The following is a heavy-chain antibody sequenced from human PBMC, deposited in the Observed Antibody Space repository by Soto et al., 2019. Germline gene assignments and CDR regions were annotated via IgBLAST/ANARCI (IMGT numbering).Heavy chain of an antibody. CDR1: GGSFSGYY. CDR3: ASLIAVAGTTHDAFDI. D-gene: IGHD6-19*01. J-gene: IGHJ3*02. V-gene: IGHV4-34*01. CDR2: INHSGST. Sequence: SETLSLTCAVYGGSFSGYYWSWIRQPPGKGLEWIGEINHSGSTNYNPSLKSRVTISVDTSKNQFSLKLSSVTAADTAVYYCASLIAVAGTTHDAFDIWGQGTMVTVSS.